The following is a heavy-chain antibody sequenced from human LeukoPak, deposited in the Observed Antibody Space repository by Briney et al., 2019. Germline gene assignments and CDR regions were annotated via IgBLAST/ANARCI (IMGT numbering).Heavy chain of an antibody. CDR2: MNPNSGNT. V-gene: IGHV1-8*03. J-gene: IGHJ5*02. Sequence: ASVKVSCKASGYTFTSHDINWVRQATGQGLEWMGWMNPNSGNTGYAQKFQGRVTITRNTSISTAYMELSSLRSEDTAVYYCTRGYCSSTSCYPPETWFDPWGQGTLVTVSS. CDR3: TRGYCSSTSCYPPETWFDP. D-gene: IGHD2-2*01. CDR1: GYTFTSHD.